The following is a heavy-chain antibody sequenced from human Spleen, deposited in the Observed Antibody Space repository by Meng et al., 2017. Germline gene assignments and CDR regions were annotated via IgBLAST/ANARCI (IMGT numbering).Heavy chain of an antibody. CDR3: ATGNVVTFDY. J-gene: IGHJ4*02. Sequence: QVQLVASGGGVVQSGKSLGLSCASARLQARGWSGWQLYHMADSVKGRFTISRDNSKNTLYPQMKSLRPEDTAIYYCATGNVVTFDYWGRGTLVTVSS. CDR2: YHM. V-gene: IGHV3-30*03. D-gene: IGHD2/OR15-2a*01.